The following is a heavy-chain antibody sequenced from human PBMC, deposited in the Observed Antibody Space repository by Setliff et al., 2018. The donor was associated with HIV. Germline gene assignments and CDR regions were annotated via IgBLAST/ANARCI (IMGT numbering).Heavy chain of an antibody. CDR1: GGSISNSRYY. Sequence: LSLTCTVSGGSISNSRYYWSWIRQPPGKGLEWVSYISSSGSTIYYADSVKGRFTISRDNAKNSLYLQMNSLRAEDTAVYYCARDRVDGHVDYWGQGTLVTVSS. V-gene: IGHV3-11*01. CDR3: ARDRVDGHVDY. CDR2: ISSSGSTI. J-gene: IGHJ4*02.